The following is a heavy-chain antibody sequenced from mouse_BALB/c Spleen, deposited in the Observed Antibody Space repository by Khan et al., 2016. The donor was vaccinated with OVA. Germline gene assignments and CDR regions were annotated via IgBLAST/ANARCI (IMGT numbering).Heavy chain of an antibody. CDR2: INPDSSTI. V-gene: IGHV4-1*02. Sequence: EVKLLESGGGLVQPGGSLKLSCAASGFDFSRYWMSWVRQAPGKGLEWIGEINPDSSTINYTPSLKDKFIISRDNAKNTLYLQMSKVRSEDTALSYWARRGDYDGSSPAWFAYWGQGTLVTVSA. J-gene: IGHJ3*01. D-gene: IGHD1-1*01. CDR1: GFDFSRYW. CDR3: ARRGDYDGSSPAWFAY.